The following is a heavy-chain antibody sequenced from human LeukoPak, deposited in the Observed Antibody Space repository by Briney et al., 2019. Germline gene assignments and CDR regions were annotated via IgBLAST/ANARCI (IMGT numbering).Heavy chain of an antibody. J-gene: IGHJ4*02. CDR1: GGSISSSSYY. Sequence: SETLSLTCTVSGGSISSSSYYWGWIRQPPGKGLEWIGSIYYSGSTYNNPSLKSRVTISVDTSKNQFSLKLSSVTAADTAVYYCARPYGYSSSWYISDYSDYWGQGTLVTVSS. CDR3: ARPYGYSSSWYISDYSDY. V-gene: IGHV4-39*01. D-gene: IGHD6-13*01. CDR2: IYYSGST.